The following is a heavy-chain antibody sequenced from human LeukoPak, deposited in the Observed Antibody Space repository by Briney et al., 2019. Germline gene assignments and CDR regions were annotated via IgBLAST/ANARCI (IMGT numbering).Heavy chain of an antibody. CDR3: ARDGSYDSSGYHFDY. V-gene: IGHV3-30-3*01. Sequence: GGSLRLSCAASGFTFSSYAMHWVRQAPGKGLEWVAVISYDGSNKYYADSVKGRFTISRDNSKNTLYLQMNSLRAEDTAVYYCARDGSYDSSGYHFDYWGQGTPVTVSS. CDR2: ISYDGSNK. CDR1: GFTFSSYA. J-gene: IGHJ4*02. D-gene: IGHD3-22*01.